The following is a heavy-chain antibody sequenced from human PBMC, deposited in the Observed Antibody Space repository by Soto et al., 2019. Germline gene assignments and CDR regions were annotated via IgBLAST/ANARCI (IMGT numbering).Heavy chain of an antibody. V-gene: IGHV3-48*02. CDR3: GRDYYGSGSYDSADYYYYGMDV. D-gene: IGHD3-10*01. Sequence: EVQLVESGGGLVQPGGSLRLSCAASGFTFSSYSMNWVRQAPGKGLEWVSYISSSSSTIYYADSVKGRFTISRDNAKNSLYLQMNSLRDEDTAVYYCGRDYYGSGSYDSADYYYYGMDVRGQGTTVTVSS. CDR1: GFTFSSYS. J-gene: IGHJ6*02. CDR2: ISSSSSTI.